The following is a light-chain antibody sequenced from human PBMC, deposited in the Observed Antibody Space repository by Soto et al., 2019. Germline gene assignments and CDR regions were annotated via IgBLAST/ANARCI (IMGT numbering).Light chain of an antibody. V-gene: IGKV3-20*01. CDR1: QSVSSSY. Sequence: EIVLTQSPGTLCLSPGERATLSCRASQSVSSSYLAWYQQKPGQAPRLLIYGASSRATGIPDRFSGSGSGTDFTLTISSLQSEDFAVYYCQQYNNWPFFGQGTRLEIK. CDR3: QQYNNWPF. CDR2: GAS. J-gene: IGKJ5*01.